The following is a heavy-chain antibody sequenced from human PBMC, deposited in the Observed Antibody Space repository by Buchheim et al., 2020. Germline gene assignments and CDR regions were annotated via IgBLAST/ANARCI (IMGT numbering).Heavy chain of an antibody. Sequence: QVTLKESGPALVKPTQTLTLTCTCSGFSLTTNDMRVSWIRQPPGKALEWLARVDWDDDKFYRASLKTRLTIPKDTSKNQVVLTMTNMDPADTGTYYCARVGGNGWFDYWGQGTL. CDR1: GFSLTTNDMR. D-gene: IGHD6-19*01. CDR2: VDWDDDK. CDR3: ARVGGNGWFDY. V-gene: IGHV2-70*04. J-gene: IGHJ4*02.